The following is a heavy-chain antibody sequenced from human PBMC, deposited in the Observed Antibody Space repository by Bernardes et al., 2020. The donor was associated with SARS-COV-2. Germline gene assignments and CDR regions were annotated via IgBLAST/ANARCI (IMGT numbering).Heavy chain of an antibody. CDR3: VSDCSGDSDGDCLFDH. J-gene: IGHJ4*02. CDR1: GFSFRSYN. Sequence: GGSLRLSCEASGFSFRSYNMNWVRQAPGKELEWISYITTTSSTIYYADSVRGRFAISRDNARGTLYLQMNSLRVDDTAMYYCVSDCSGDSDGDCLFDHWGQGTLVTVSS. D-gene: IGHD2-15*01. CDR2: ITTTSSTI. V-gene: IGHV3-48*01.